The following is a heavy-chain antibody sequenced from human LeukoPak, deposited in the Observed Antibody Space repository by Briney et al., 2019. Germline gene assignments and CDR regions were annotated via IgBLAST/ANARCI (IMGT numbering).Heavy chain of an antibody. D-gene: IGHD3-3*01. CDR3: ARHHPRDTIFGVVIIGWFDP. CDR1: GYSLTSYW. V-gene: IGHV5-51*01. Sequence: GGSLKISCKGSGYSLTSYWIGWVRQVPGKGLEWMGIIYPGDSDTRYSPSFQGQVTISADKSISTAYLQWRSLKASDTAMYYCARHHPRDTIFGVVIIGWFDPWGQGTLVTVSS. CDR2: IYPGDSDT. J-gene: IGHJ5*02.